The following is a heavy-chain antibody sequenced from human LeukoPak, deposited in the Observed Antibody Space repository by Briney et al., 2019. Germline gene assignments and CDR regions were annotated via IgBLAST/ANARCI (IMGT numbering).Heavy chain of an antibody. CDR2: ISSGGGTK. CDR3: ARDPGHSSVGESKHNDY. J-gene: IGHJ4*02. Sequence: GGSLRLSCAASGFTFNNYEMNWVRQAPGKGLEWVSIISSGGGTKYYADSVKGRFTISRDNAKNSLYLQMNSLRDEDTAVYYCARDPGHSSVGESKHNDYWGQGTLVTVSS. V-gene: IGHV3-48*03. D-gene: IGHD3-10*01. CDR1: GFTFNNYE.